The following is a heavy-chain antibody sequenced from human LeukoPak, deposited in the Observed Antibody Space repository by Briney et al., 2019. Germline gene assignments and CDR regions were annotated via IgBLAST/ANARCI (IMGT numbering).Heavy chain of an antibody. CDR1: GFTFSNAW. J-gene: IGHJ4*02. V-gene: IGHV3-15*01. Sequence: GGSLRLSCAASGFTFSNAWMSWVRQAPGKGLEWVGRIKTKPDGGTTDYAAPVKDTFTISRDDSKNTLYLQMNSLKTEDTAVYYCTTAAAAGACDFDYWGQGTLVTVSS. CDR2: IKTKPDGGTT. CDR3: TTAAAAGACDFDY. D-gene: IGHD6-13*01.